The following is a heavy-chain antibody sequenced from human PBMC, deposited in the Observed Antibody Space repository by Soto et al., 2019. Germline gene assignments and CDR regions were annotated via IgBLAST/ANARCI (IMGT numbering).Heavy chain of an antibody. CDR2: INTDGST. CDR1: GFTFSNYL. V-gene: IGHV3-74*01. Sequence: EVQLVESGGGLVQPGGSLRLSCAASGFTFSNYLMHWVRQAPGKGLVWVSRINTDGSTSYADSVKGRFTISRDNARNTLYLQMIGLRAEGTAVYYCARDPPGTGVDYWGQGTLVTVSS. CDR3: ARDPPGTGVDY. J-gene: IGHJ4*02. D-gene: IGHD1-1*01.